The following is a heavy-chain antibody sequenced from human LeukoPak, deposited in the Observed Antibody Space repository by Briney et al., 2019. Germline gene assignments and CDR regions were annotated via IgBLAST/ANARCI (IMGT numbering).Heavy chain of an antibody. CDR3: ARISYDSSDYYGY. CDR2: IDSDGSST. D-gene: IGHD3-22*01. V-gene: IGHV3-74*01. J-gene: IGHJ4*02. CDR1: GFTFSSYW. Sequence: GGSLRLSCAASGFTFSSYWMHWVCQVPGKGLVWVSRIDSDGSSTSYADSVKGRFTISRDNAKNTLYLQMNSLRAEDTAVYYCARISYDSSDYYGYWGQGTLVTVSS.